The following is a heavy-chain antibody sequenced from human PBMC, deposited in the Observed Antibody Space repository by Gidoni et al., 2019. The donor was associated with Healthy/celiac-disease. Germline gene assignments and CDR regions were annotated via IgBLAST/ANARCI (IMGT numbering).Heavy chain of an antibody. D-gene: IGHD5-18*01. CDR1: GGSFSGYY. Sequence: QVQLQQWGAGLLKPSETLSLTCAVYGGSFSGYYWSWIRQPPGKGLEWIGEINHSGSTNYNPSLKSRVTISVDTSKNQFSLKLSSVTAADTAVYYCARGHTNDSYGYRYWGQGTLVTVSS. CDR3: ARGHTNDSYGYRY. V-gene: IGHV4-34*01. CDR2: INHSGST. J-gene: IGHJ4*02.